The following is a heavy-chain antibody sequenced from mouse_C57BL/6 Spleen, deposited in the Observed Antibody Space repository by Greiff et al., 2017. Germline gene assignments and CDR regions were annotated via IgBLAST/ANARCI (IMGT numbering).Heavy chain of an antibody. CDR1: GYTFTDYE. V-gene: IGHV1-15*01. D-gene: IGHD1-1*01. CDR2: IDPETGGT. Sequence: VQLKESGAELVRPGASVTLSCKASGYTFTDYEMHWVKQTPVHGLEWIGAIDPETGGTAYNQKFKGKAILTADKSSSTAYMELRSLTSEDSAVYYCTRERDYGSSYFDYWGQGTTLTVSS. CDR3: TRERDYGSSYFDY. J-gene: IGHJ2*01.